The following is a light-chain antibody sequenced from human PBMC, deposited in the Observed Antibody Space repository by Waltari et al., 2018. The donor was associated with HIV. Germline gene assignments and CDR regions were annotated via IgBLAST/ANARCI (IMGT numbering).Light chain of an antibody. Sequence: DIQMTQPPSSLSASVGERATLTCRASQSIGSSLHWYQQRPGKAPEVLIYAASSLQSGVPSRFSGSGSGTDFTLTISSLQPEDFASYYCQQSYSTPRTFGQGTRVEIK. CDR2: AAS. CDR1: QSIGSS. J-gene: IGKJ1*01. CDR3: QQSYSTPRT. V-gene: IGKV1-39*01.